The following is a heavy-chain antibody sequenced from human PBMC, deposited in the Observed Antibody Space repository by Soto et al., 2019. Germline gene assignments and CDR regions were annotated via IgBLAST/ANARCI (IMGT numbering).Heavy chain of an antibody. V-gene: IGHV1-69*01. D-gene: IGHD3-10*01. CDR3: ARKLLWFGELLPKYYYYGMDV. J-gene: IGHJ6*02. Sequence: QVQLVQSGAEVKKPGSSVKGSCKASGGTFSSYAISWVRQAPGQGLEWMGGIIPIFGTANYAQKFQGRVTITEDESTSTAYMELSSLRSEDTAVYNCARKLLWFGELLPKYYYYGMDVWGQGTTVTVSS. CDR1: GGTFSSYA. CDR2: IIPIFGTA.